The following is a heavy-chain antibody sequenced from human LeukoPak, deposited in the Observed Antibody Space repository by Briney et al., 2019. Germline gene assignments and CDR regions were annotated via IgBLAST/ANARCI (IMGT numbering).Heavy chain of an antibody. V-gene: IGHV4-61*02. CDR3: ASVNMAPPYYYYGMDV. CDR1: NGSISSASYY. J-gene: IGHJ6*02. D-gene: IGHD5-24*01. CDR2: IYTGGST. Sequence: SETLSLTCTVSNGSISSASYYWSWLREPAGKGLEWFGRIYTGGSTHYTPSPKRRITISVDTSKNQFSLRLSSVTAADTAGYYCASVNMAPPYYYYGMDVWGQGTTVTVSS.